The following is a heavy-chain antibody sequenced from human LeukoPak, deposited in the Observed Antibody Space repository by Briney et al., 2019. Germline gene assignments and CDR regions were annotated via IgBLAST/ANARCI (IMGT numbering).Heavy chain of an antibody. J-gene: IGHJ4*02. CDR2: INQDGTEK. CDR1: GFTFSSYW. D-gene: IGHD3-3*01. CDR3: ARQGFWRGYYFDY. V-gene: IGHV3-7*01. Sequence: GGSLRLSCAASGFTFSSYWMTWVRQAPGKGLEWVANINQDGTEKYYVDSVKGRFTISRDNAKNSLYLQMSSLRAEDTAVYYCARQGFWRGYYFDYWGQGTLVTVSS.